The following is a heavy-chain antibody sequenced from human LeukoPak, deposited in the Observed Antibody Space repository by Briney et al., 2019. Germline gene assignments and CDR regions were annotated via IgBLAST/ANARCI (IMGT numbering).Heavy chain of an antibody. Sequence: ASVKVSCEASGYTFTSYYMHWVRQAPGQGLEWMGIINPSGGSTSYAQKFQGRVTMTRDTSTSTVYMELSSLRSEDTAVYYCARGRSSSIAARPRRDEPDNFDYWGQGTLVTVSS. V-gene: IGHV1-46*01. D-gene: IGHD6-6*01. J-gene: IGHJ4*02. CDR3: ARGRSSSIAARPRRDEPDNFDY. CDR2: INPSGGST. CDR1: GYTFTSYY.